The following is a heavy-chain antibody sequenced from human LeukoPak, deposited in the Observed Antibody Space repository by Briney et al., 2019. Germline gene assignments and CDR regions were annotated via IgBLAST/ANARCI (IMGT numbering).Heavy chain of an antibody. D-gene: IGHD4-23*01. Sequence: GGSLRLSCAASGFTFSSYGMHWVRQAPGKGLEWVAVISYDGSNKYYADSVKGRFTISRDISTSTLYLQMNSLRAEDTSVYYCARPKMAVVTPLDYWGQGTLVTVSS. J-gene: IGHJ4*02. CDR1: GFTFSSYG. CDR2: ISYDGSNK. CDR3: ARPKMAVVTPLDY. V-gene: IGHV3-30*03.